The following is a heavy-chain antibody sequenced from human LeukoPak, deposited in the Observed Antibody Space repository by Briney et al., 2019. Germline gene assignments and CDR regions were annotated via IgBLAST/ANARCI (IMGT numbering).Heavy chain of an antibody. CDR3: ARGSHGSGSHD. Sequence: SETLSLTCAVYGGSFSDYYWCWIRQTPGKGLEWIGEINESETTNYNPSLKSRVTISIDTSKNQFSLKLTYVTAADTAVYYCARGSHGSGSHDWGQGTLVTVSS. CDR1: GGSFSDYY. V-gene: IGHV4-34*01. J-gene: IGHJ4*02. D-gene: IGHD3-10*01. CDR2: INESETT.